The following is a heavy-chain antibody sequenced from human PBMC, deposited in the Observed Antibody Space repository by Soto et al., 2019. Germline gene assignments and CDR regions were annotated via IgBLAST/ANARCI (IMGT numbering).Heavy chain of an antibody. CDR2: ISAYTGNT. V-gene: IGHV1-18*01. Sequence: QVQLVQSGAEVKKPGASVKVSCKASGYTFNNFGINWVRQAPGQGLEWMGWISAYTGNTNYAQKLQGRVTMTTDTSPNTVYRELRRLRSDDTAVYYCAGGGITGMGWFDPWGQGTLVTVSS. J-gene: IGHJ5*02. CDR3: AGGGITGMGWFDP. CDR1: GYTFNNFG. D-gene: IGHD1-20*01.